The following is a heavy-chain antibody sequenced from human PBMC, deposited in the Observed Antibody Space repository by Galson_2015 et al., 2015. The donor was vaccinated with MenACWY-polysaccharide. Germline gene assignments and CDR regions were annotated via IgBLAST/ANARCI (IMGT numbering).Heavy chain of an antibody. CDR3: ARGSYYMDV. V-gene: IGHV4-59*01. Sequence: GKGLEWIGYIYYSGNTNYNASLKSRVTISVDTSKKQFSLKLTSVTAADTAVYYCARGSYYMDVWGKGTTVTVSS. CDR2: IYYSGNT. J-gene: IGHJ6*03.